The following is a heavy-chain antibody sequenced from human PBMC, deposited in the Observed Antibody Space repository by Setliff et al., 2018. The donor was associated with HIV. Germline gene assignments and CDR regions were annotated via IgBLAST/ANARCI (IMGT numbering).Heavy chain of an antibody. D-gene: IGHD1-26*01. CDR2: INQGGRT. Sequence: PSETLSLTCTVYGGSFSGYYWSWIRQPPGQGLEWIGEINQGGRTYYNPSLKSRVTMSIHTSKNLVYLEMNSLKVEDTAVYYCARYATRGGDFDFWGQGTLVTVSS. J-gene: IGHJ4*02. CDR3: ARYATRGGDFDF. V-gene: IGHV4-34*10. CDR1: GGSFSGYY.